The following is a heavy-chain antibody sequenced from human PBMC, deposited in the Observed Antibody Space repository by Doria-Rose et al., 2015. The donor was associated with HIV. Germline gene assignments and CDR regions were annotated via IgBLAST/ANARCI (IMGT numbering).Heavy chain of an antibody. CDR2: ISHSGSS. CDR1: GGSFSGYY. J-gene: IGHJ4*02. CDR3: ARGVGGTGAYDF. D-gene: IGHD1-26*01. V-gene: IGHV4-34*01. Sequence: QVQLQQWGARLLKPAETLSLTCAVYGGSFSGYYWSRIRQSPGKGLEWIGEISHSGSSTYDPSLKSRVTISVDTSKNQFSLKLNSVTAADTAIYYCARGVGGTGAYDFWGQGTRVTGST.